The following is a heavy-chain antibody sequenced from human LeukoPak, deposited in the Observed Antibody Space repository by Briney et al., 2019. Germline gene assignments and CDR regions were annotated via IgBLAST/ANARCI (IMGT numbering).Heavy chain of an antibody. Sequence: GGSLRLSCAASGFTFTNYAMNWVRQAPGKGLEGVSGISVSGGGTYYADSVKGRFTISRDNSKDTLYLQMNSLRAEDTAVYYCAPRRETYSFFYYLCQGTLVTVSS. CDR3: APRRETYSFFYY. CDR2: ISVSGGGT. V-gene: IGHV3-23*01. J-gene: IGHJ4*02. D-gene: IGHD5-24*01. CDR1: GFTFTNYA.